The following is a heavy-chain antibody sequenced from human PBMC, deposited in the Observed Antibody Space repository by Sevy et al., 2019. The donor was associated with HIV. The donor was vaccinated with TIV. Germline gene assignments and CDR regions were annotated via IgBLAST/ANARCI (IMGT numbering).Heavy chain of an antibody. Sequence: GGSLRLSCAASGFTFSSYAMSWVRQAPGKGLEWVSAISGSGGSTYYADSVKGRFTISRDNSKNTLYLQMNSLRAEDTAVYYCAKVATYSSSSGERIPNDYWGQGTLVTVSS. V-gene: IGHV3-23*01. D-gene: IGHD6-6*01. CDR3: AKVATYSSSSGERIPNDY. CDR1: GFTFSSYA. J-gene: IGHJ4*02. CDR2: ISGSGGST.